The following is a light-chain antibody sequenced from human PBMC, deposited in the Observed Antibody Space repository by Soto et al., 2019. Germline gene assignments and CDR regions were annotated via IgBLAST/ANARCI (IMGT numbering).Light chain of an antibody. CDR3: QQYNIYAWT. CDR2: DAS. V-gene: IGKV1-5*01. CDR1: QSISSW. Sequence: DIQMTQSPSTLSASVGDRVTITCRASQSISSWLAWYQQKPGKAPKLLIYDASSLESGGSSRFSGSGSGPEFPLTICIRKPHDFAALYCQQYNIYAWTFGQGTKVETK. J-gene: IGKJ1*01.